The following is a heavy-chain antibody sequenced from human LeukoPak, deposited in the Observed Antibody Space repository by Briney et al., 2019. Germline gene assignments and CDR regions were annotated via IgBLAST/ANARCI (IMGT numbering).Heavy chain of an antibody. V-gene: IGHV3-7*01. CDR1: GFTFSSYW. CDR3: ARVVKPGTIFGVASMRFDP. Sequence: HPGGSLRLSCAASGFTFSSYWMSWVRQAPGKGLEWVANIKQDGSEKYYVDSVKGRFTISRDNAKNSLYLQMNSLRAEDTAVYYCARVVKPGTIFGVASMRFDPWGQGTLVTVSS. D-gene: IGHD3-3*01. J-gene: IGHJ5*02. CDR2: IKQDGSEK.